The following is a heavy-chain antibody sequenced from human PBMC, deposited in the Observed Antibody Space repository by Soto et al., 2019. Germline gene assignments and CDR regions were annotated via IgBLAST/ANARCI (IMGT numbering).Heavy chain of an antibody. Sequence: QVQLVQSGGEVKKPGASVTVSCKASGYTFINYHITWVRQAPGQGLEWMAWINTYNGMTDYAQKFQGRVTMTRDTSTSTAYMELRNRGSDDTAVYFCAKSPRGEMATDWGQGTVVTVSS. D-gene: IGHD5-12*01. CDR1: GYTFINYH. CDR2: INTYNGMT. J-gene: IGHJ4*02. V-gene: IGHV1-18*01. CDR3: AKSPRGEMATD.